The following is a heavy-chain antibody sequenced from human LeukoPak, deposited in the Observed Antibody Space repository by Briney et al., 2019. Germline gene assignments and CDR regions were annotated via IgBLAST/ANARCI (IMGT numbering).Heavy chain of an antibody. J-gene: IGHJ4*02. V-gene: IGHV1-18*01. Sequence: ASVKVSCKASGGTFSSYALSWVRQAPGQGLEWMGWISAYNGNTNYAQKLQGRVTMTTDTSTSTAYMELRSLRSDDTAVYYCARVRGYDFWSGYYTGLEIDYWGQGTLVTVSS. CDR2: ISAYNGNT. D-gene: IGHD3-3*01. CDR3: ARVRGYDFWSGYYTGLEIDY. CDR1: GGTFSSYA.